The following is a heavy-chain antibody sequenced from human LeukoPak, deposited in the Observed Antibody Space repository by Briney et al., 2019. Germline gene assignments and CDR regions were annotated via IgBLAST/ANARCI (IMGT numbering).Heavy chain of an antibody. CDR3: ARDSPRGNNVGDY. CDR1: GYTFIGYY. V-gene: IGHV1-46*01. Sequence: ASVKVSCKASGYTFIGYYMHWVRQAPGQGLEWMGIINPSGGSTSYAQKFQGRVAMTRDMSTSTVYMELSSLRSDDTAVYYCARDSPRGNNVGDYWGQGTLVTVSS. D-gene: IGHD3-10*01. J-gene: IGHJ4*02. CDR2: INPSGGST.